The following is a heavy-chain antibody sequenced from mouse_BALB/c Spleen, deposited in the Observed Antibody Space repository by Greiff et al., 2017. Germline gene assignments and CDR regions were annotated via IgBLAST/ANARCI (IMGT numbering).Heavy chain of an antibody. CDR1: GFTFSSYT. V-gene: IGHV5-9*03. CDR2: ISSGGGNT. Sequence: DVKLVESGGGLVKPGGSLKLSCAASGFTFSSYTMSWVRQTPEKRLEWVATISSGGGNTYYPDSVKGRFTISRDNAKNNLYLQMSSLRSEDTALYYCARYDYDGGFDYWGQGTTLTVSS. J-gene: IGHJ2*01. D-gene: IGHD2-4*01. CDR3: ARYDYDGGFDY.